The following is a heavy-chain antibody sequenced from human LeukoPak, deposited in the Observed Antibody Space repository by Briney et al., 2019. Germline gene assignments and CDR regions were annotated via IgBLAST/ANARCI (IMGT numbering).Heavy chain of an antibody. V-gene: IGHV1-2*04. Sequence: ASVKVSCKASGYTFTGYYMHWVQQAPGQGLEWMGWINPNSGGTNYAQKFQGWVTMTRDTSISTAYMELSRLRSDDTAVYYCARGNYYGSGSYFDYWGQGTLVTVSS. CDR2: INPNSGGT. CDR1: GYTFTGYY. J-gene: IGHJ4*02. CDR3: ARGNYYGSGSYFDY. D-gene: IGHD3-10*01.